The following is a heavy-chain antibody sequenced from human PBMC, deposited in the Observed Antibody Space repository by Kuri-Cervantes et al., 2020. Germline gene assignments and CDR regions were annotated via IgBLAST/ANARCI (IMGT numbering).Heavy chain of an antibody. CDR1: GYRFTSFW. D-gene: IGHD2-2*01. V-gene: IGHV5-51*01. J-gene: IGHJ5*02. Sequence: KVSCKGSGYRFTSFWIAWVRQMPGKGLEWMGIIYPSDSDVRYSPSFQGRVTISADKSISTAYLQWSSLKASDTAIYYCARISANAFGPWGQGTLVTVSS. CDR2: IYPSDSDV. CDR3: ARISANAFGP.